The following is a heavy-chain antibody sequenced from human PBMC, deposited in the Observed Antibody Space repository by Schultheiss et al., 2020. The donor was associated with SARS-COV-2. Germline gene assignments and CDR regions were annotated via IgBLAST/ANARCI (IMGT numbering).Heavy chain of an antibody. V-gene: IGHV3-30*14. J-gene: IGHJ4*02. Sequence: GESLKISCAASGFTFSDYYMSWIRQAPGKGLEWVAVISYDGSNKYYADSVKGRFTISRDNSKNTLYLQMNSLRAEDTAVYYCARGLVPANGDSLDYWGQGTLVTVSS. CDR2: ISYDGSNK. CDR1: GFTFSDYY. CDR3: ARGLVPANGDSLDY. D-gene: IGHD3-16*01.